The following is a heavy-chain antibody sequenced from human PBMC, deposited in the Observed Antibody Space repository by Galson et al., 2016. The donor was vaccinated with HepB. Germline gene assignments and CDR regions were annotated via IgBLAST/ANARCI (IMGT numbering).Heavy chain of an antibody. CDR3: AKDITDLVVVIAAQD. Sequence: LRLSCAASGFTFSAYVMHWVRQAPGKGLEWVAVTSYDGSNKYYADSVKGRFTISRDNSKNTLYLQMNSLRAEDSAVYYCAKDITDLVVVIAAQDWGQGTLVTVSS. CDR1: GFTFSAYV. CDR2: TSYDGSNK. V-gene: IGHV3-30*18. J-gene: IGHJ4*02. D-gene: IGHD2-15*01.